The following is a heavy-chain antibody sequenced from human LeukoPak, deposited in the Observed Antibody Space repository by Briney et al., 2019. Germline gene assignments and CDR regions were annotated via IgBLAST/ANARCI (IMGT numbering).Heavy chain of an antibody. CDR1: GGSISSSSYY. J-gene: IGHJ5*02. Sequence: SETLSLTCTASGGSISSSSYYWGWIRQPPGKGLEWIGSIYYSGSTYYNPSLKSRVTISVDTSKNQFSLKLSSVTAADTAVYYCARSNIVVVPAAPDGGNWFDPWGQGTLVTVSS. CDR3: ARSNIVVVPAAPDGGNWFDP. CDR2: IYYSGST. V-gene: IGHV4-39*01. D-gene: IGHD2-2*01.